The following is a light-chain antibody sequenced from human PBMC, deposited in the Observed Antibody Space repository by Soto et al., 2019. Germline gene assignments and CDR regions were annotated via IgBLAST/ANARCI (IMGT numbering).Light chain of an antibody. Sequence: EIVLTQSPGTLSLSPGERATLSCRASQSVSSNHLAWYQQKPGQAPRLLIYGAFNGATGIPDRFSGSGSGTDFTLTISGLEPEDFVVYYCQQYASSPRTFGQGTKVEV. CDR2: GAF. CDR1: QSVSSNH. J-gene: IGKJ1*01. CDR3: QQYASSPRT. V-gene: IGKV3-20*01.